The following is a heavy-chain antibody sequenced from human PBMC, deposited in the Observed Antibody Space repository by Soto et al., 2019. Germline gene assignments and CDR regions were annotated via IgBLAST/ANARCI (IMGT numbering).Heavy chain of an antibody. CDR2: ITAGNGNT. CDR1: GYTFTSYA. V-gene: IGHV1-3*01. D-gene: IGHD3-16*01. CDR3: SRVGGEAVFDWSDP. J-gene: IGHJ5*02. Sequence: GSVKVSCKASGYTFTSYAMHWVRQAPGQRLEWMGWITAGNGNTKYSQKFQGRVTITRDTSASTAFMELSSLRSEDTAVYYCSRVGGEAVFDWSDPWGQGPLVPVSS.